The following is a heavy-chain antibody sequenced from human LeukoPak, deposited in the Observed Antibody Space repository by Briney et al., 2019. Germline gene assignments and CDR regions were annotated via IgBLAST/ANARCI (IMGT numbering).Heavy chain of an antibody. CDR2: IYYSGST. CDR1: GGSISSGGYY. CDR3: ARHRGARSPIDY. D-gene: IGHD1-26*01. Sequence: PSETLSLTCTVSGGSISSGGYYWSWIRQHPGKGLEWIGYIYYSGSTNYNPSLKSRVTISVDTSKNQFSLKLSSVTAADTAVHYCARHRGARSPIDYWGQGTLVTVSS. V-gene: IGHV4-61*08. J-gene: IGHJ4*02.